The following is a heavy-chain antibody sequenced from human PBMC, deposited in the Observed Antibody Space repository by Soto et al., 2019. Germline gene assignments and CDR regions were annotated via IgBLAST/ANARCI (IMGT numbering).Heavy chain of an antibody. CDR1: GGSISSYY. V-gene: IGHV4-59*01. D-gene: IGHD3-10*01. CDR3: ARSPGKLLWFGELPQFDY. J-gene: IGHJ4*02. Sequence: SETLSLTCTVSGGSISSYYWSWIRQPPGKGLEWIGYIYYIGSTNYNPSLKSRVTISVDTSKNQFSLKLSSVTAADTAVYYCARSPGKLLWFGELPQFDYWGQGTLVTVSS. CDR2: IYYIGST.